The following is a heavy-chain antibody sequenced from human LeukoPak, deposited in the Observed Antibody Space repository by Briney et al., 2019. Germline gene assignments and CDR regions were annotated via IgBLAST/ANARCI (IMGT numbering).Heavy chain of an antibody. CDR3: ARDPRQFLEWGAPTIWFDV. CDR2: ISSGGSNR. Sequence: NPGGSLRLSCGASGFSISSYSMNWVRQAPGKGLEWVSYISSGGSNRFYGDSVKGRFSISRDNAKNSLFLQMNSLRVEATATYYCARDPRQFLEWGAPTIWFDVWGQGTLVAVSA. V-gene: IGHV3-21*06. J-gene: IGHJ5*02. D-gene: IGHD3-3*01. CDR1: GFSISSYS.